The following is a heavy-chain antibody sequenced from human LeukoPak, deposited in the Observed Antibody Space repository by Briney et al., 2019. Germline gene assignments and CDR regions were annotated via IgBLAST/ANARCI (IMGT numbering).Heavy chain of an antibody. D-gene: IGHD2-2*01. CDR2: ISYDGSNK. CDR1: GFTSSSYA. Sequence: GGSLRLSCAASGFTSSSYAMHWVRQAPGKGLEWVAVISYDGSNKYYADSVKGRFTISRDNSKNTLSLQMNSLRAEDTALYYCVKDAISVVLAASYFDSWGQGALVTVSS. J-gene: IGHJ4*02. CDR3: VKDAISVVLAASYFDS. V-gene: IGHV3-30-3*01.